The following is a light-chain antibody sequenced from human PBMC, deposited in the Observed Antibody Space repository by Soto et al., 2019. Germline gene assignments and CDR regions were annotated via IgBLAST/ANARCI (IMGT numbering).Light chain of an antibody. V-gene: IGKV3-20*01. Sequence: EIVLTQSPGTLSLPPGEGATLSCRASQSVSSSYLAWYQQKPGQAPRLLSYGASSRATGIPDRFSGSASGPDFTLTISKLEPEDSAVYYCQQYGSSSLTFGGGTKVEIK. J-gene: IGKJ4*01. CDR2: GAS. CDR1: QSVSSSY. CDR3: QQYGSSSLT.